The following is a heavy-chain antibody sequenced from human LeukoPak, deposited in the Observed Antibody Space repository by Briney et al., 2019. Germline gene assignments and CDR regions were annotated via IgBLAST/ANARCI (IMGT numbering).Heavy chain of an antibody. CDR1: GFTFSSYS. Sequence: GGSLRLSCAASGFTFSSYSMNWVRQAPGKGLEWVSSISSSSSYIYYADSVEGRFTISRDNAKNSLYLQMNSLRAEDTAVYYCARANEDIVVVPAAKFYYYYYMDVWGKGTTVTISS. V-gene: IGHV3-21*01. J-gene: IGHJ6*03. CDR2: ISSSSSYI. D-gene: IGHD2-2*01. CDR3: ARANEDIVVVPAAKFYYYYYMDV.